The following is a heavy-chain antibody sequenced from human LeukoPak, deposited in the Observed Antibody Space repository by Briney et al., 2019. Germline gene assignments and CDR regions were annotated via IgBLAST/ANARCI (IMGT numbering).Heavy chain of an antibody. D-gene: IGHD3-22*01. CDR2: IYYSGST. J-gene: IGHJ2*01. Sequence: SETLSLTCTVSGGSISSYYWSWIRQPPGKGLEWIGYIYYSGSTNYNPSLKSRVTISVDTSKNRFPLKLSSVTAADTAVYYCARSGYFPDWYFDLWGRGTLVTVSS. V-gene: IGHV4-59*08. CDR1: GGSISSYY. CDR3: ARSGYFPDWYFDL.